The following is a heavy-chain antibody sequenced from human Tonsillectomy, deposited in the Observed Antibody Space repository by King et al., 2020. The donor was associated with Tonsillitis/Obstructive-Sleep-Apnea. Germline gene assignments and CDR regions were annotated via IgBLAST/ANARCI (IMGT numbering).Heavy chain of an antibody. CDR3: ARLLTLYYDFWSCYYDC. D-gene: IGHD3-3*01. J-gene: IGHJ4*02. CDR1: GGSISSYY. Sequence: LQLQESGPGLVKPSETLSLTCTVSGGSISSYYWSWLRQPPGKGLAWIGYIYYSGSTNYNPSLKSRLTITVDTSKNQFSLKLSAVTAADTAVYYCARLLTLYYDFWSCYYDCWGQGTLVTVSS. CDR2: IYYSGST. V-gene: IGHV4-59*08.